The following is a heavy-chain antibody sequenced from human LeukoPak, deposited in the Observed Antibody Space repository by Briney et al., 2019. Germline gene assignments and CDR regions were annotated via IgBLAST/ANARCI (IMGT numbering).Heavy chain of an antibody. CDR3: ARHAYNDDNSGYYFAY. Sequence: GEALKISCRGSGYSFTSYWIGWVRQMPGKGLEWMGIIYPGDSDTTYSRSFQGQVTISADKYSSTAFLQRSSLKASDTAMYYCARHAYNDDNSGYYFAYWGPGTLVTVSS. CDR1: GYSFTSYW. V-gene: IGHV5-51*01. D-gene: IGHD3-22*01. CDR2: IYPGDSDT. J-gene: IGHJ4*02.